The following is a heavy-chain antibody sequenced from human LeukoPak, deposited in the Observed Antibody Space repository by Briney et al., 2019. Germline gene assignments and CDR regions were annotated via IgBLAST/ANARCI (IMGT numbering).Heavy chain of an antibody. Sequence: SQTLSLTCTVSGGSISSSAHYWSWIRQLPGMGLECIRYIYYTGSTNYNPSLKSRVTISVDTSKNQFSLKLSSVTAADTAVYYCARGSLEWELLQDAFDIWGQGTMVTVSS. CDR1: GGSISSSAHY. CDR3: ARGSLEWELLQDAFDI. V-gene: IGHV4-31*03. D-gene: IGHD1-26*01. CDR2: IYYTGST. J-gene: IGHJ3*02.